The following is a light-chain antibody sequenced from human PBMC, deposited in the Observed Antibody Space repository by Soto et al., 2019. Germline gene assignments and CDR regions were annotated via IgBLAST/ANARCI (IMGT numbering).Light chain of an antibody. J-gene: IGKJ2*01. CDR2: KTS. V-gene: IGKV1-5*03. CDR3: QQYHASPLT. Sequence: DIPMTQSPTTLSASVGDRAIITCRASQTVRNWLAWFQQKPGEAPKLLIYKTSRLESGVSSRFRGSGDGTDFTLTITNLVRGDSATYFCQQYHASPLTFGQGTKLEIK. CDR1: QTVRNW.